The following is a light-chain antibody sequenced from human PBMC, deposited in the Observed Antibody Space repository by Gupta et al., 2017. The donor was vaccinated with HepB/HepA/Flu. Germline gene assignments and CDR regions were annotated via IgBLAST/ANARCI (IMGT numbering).Light chain of an antibody. J-gene: IGLJ1*01. CDR2: DDS. CDR1: NIGSKS. CDR3: QVWDNNSDHYV. Sequence: SYVLTQPPSVSVAPGKTARITCGGNNIGSKSVHWYQQKPGQAPVLVVNDDSDRPSRIPERFSGSNSGNTATLTIGRVEAGDEADYYCQVWDNNSDHYVFGTGTKVTV. V-gene: IGLV3-21*03.